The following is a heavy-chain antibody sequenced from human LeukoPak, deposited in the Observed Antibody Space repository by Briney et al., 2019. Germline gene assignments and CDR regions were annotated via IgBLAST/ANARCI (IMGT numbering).Heavy chain of an antibody. CDR3: ATGRVRYGSEF. J-gene: IGHJ4*02. Sequence: LETLSLTCTFPGDSITYHYWSWIRQPPGKGLEWIGYVYYTGSTNYNPSLKSRLTISLDTSNNQFSLKLSSVTAADTAVYYCATGRVRYGSEFWGQGTLVTVSS. V-gene: IGHV4-59*11. CDR1: GDSITYHY. D-gene: IGHD3-10*01. CDR2: VYYTGST.